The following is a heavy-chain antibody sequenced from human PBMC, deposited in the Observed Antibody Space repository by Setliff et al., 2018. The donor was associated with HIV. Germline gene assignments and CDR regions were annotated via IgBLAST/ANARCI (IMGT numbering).Heavy chain of an antibody. D-gene: IGHD1-26*01. CDR1: GFTFSSYE. J-gene: IGHJ6*02. CDR2: ISSSGSTR. Sequence: GGSLRLSCAASGFTFSSYEMNWVRQAPGKGLEWVSYISSSGSTRYYAVSVKGRFTISRDNAKNSLYLQMNSLRAEDTAVYYCARDTAELLGLYYYYGMDVWGQGTTVTVSS. V-gene: IGHV3-48*03. CDR3: ARDTAELLGLYYYYGMDV.